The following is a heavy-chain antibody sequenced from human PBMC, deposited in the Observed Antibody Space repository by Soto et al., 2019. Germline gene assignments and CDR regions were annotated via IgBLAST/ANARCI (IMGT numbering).Heavy chain of an antibody. Sequence: ASVKVSCKASGGTFSSYAISWVRQAPGQGLEWMGGIIPIFGTANYAQKFQGRVTITADESTSTAYMELSSLRSEDTAVYYCARFKHFWSGYPSYFDYWGQGTLVTVSS. V-gene: IGHV1-69*13. D-gene: IGHD3-3*02. CDR1: GGTFSSYA. CDR3: ARFKHFWSGYPSYFDY. J-gene: IGHJ4*02. CDR2: IIPIFGTA.